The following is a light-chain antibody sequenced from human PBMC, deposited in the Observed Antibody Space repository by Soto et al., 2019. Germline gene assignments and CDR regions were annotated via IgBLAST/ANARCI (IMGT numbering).Light chain of an antibody. CDR3: QLYNRTPPWT. CDR2: GAS. V-gene: IGKV3-20*01. CDR1: QSIRNNN. Sequence: DIVLTQSPGTLSLSPGERATLSCRASQSIRNNNLAWYQQKPGQAPRLLIYGASSRATGITDRFSGSGSGTDFTLTISKLEPEDFAVYYCQLYNRTPPWTFGQGTKVEIK. J-gene: IGKJ1*01.